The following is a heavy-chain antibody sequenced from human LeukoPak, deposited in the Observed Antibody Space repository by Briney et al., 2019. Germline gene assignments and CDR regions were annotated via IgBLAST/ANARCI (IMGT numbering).Heavy chain of an antibody. D-gene: IGHD5-24*01. CDR1: GFTFSSYG. Sequence: GGSLRLSCAASGFTFSSYGMPWVRQAPGKGLEWVAVISYDGSNKYYADSVKGRFTISRDNSKNTLYLQMNSLRAEDTAVYYCAKEMATGELIDYWGQGTLVTVSS. V-gene: IGHV3-30*18. J-gene: IGHJ4*02. CDR3: AKEMATGELIDY. CDR2: ISYDGSNK.